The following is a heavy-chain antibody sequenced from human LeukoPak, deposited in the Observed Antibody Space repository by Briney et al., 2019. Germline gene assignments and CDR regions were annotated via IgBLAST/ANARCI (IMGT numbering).Heavy chain of an antibody. J-gene: IGHJ3*01. D-gene: IGHD3-16*02. CDR2: IYPGDSDI. V-gene: IGHV5-51*01. Sequence: GESLKISCKASGYSFTKYWIGWVRQKPGKGLEWVGIIYPGDSDIKTSPSFQGQVTISAAESTSTVYLQWSSLKASDTAMYYCARHGPGGYSYIHAFDLWGQGTMVTVSS. CDR3: ARHGPGGYSYIHAFDL. CDR1: GYSFTKYW.